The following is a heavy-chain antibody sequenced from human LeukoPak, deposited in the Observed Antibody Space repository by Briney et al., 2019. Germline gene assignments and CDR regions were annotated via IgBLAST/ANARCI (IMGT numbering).Heavy chain of an antibody. J-gene: IGHJ4*02. CDR3: ARRGSSWYAAVY. D-gene: IGHD6-13*01. V-gene: IGHV3-66*04. CDR1: GFTVSSNY. CDR2: IYSGGST. Sequence: GGSLRLSCAASGFTVSSNYMSWVRQAPGKGLEWVSVIYSGGSTYYADSVKGRFTISRDNAKNSLYLQMNSLRAEDTAVYYCARRGSSWYAAVYWGQGTLVTVSS.